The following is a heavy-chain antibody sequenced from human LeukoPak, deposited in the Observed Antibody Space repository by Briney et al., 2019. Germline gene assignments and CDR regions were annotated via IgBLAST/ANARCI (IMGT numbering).Heavy chain of an antibody. CDR1: GFTFSDYY. V-gene: IGHV3-11*01. CDR2: ISSGGRTI. CDR3: TSGYCSSTSCLNFDY. J-gene: IGHJ4*02. Sequence: PGGSLRLSCAASGFTFSDYYMSWIRQAPGKGLEWVSYISSGGRTIYYADSVKGRFTMSRDNAKNSLYLQMNSLKTEDTAVYYCTSGYCSSTSCLNFDYWGQGTLVTVSS. D-gene: IGHD2-2*01.